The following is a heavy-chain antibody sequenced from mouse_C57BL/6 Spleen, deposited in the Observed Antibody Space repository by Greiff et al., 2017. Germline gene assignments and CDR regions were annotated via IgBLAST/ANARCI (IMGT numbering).Heavy chain of an antibody. V-gene: IGHV1-59*01. CDR3: ARWYGNYGYYYAMDY. D-gene: IGHD2-10*02. Sequence: QVQLQQSGAELVRPGTSVKLSCKASGYTFTSYWMHWVKQRPGQGLEWIGVIDPSDSYTNYNQKFKGKATLTVDTSSSTAYMQLSSLTSEDSAVYYCARWYGNYGYYYAMDYWGQGTSVTVSS. CDR1: GYTFTSYW. J-gene: IGHJ4*01. CDR2: IDPSDSYT.